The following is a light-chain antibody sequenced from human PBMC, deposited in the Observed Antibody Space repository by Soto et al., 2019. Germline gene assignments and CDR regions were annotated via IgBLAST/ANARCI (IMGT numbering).Light chain of an antibody. J-gene: IGKJ4*01. CDR1: QSVNSN. Sequence: EIVMTPSPATLSVAPGERATCSCRASQSVNSNLDWYQQKPGPTPKLLIYVASTRATGIPARFSGSGSGTEFTLTISSLQSEDFAVYYCQQYNVWPLTFGGGTKVEFK. CDR2: VAS. CDR3: QQYNVWPLT. V-gene: IGKV3-15*01.